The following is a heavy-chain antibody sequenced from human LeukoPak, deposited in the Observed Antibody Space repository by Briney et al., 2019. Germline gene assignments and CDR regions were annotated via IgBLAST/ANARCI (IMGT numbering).Heavy chain of an antibody. V-gene: IGHV1-69*05. CDR1: GGTFSSYA. J-gene: IGHJ3*02. CDR3: TGQLDRSGAFDI. Sequence: SVTVSFKASGGTFSSYAISWVRQAPAQGLEWMGGIIPIFGTANYVQKFQGRVTISTDASSSTAYMVLSSLRSEDTAVYYCTGQLDRSGAFDIWGQGTMVTVSS. D-gene: IGHD1-1*01. CDR2: IIPIFGTA.